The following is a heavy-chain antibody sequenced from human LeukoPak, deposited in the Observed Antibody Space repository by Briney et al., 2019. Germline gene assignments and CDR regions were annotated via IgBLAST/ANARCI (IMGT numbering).Heavy chain of an antibody. CDR1: GFTFSSYS. V-gene: IGHV3-21*01. Sequence: GGSLRLSCAASGFTFSSYSMNWVRQAPGKGLEWVSSISSSSYIYYADSVKGRFTISRDNAKNSLYLQMNSLRAEDTAVYYCARDGGLLWFGELLYARGTYYYGMDVWGQGTTVTVSS. CDR2: ISSSSYI. D-gene: IGHD3-10*01. J-gene: IGHJ6*02. CDR3: ARDGGLLWFGELLYARGTYYYGMDV.